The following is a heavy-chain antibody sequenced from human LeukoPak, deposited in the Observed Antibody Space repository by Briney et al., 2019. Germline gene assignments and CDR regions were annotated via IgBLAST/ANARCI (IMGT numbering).Heavy chain of an antibody. D-gene: IGHD4/OR15-4a*01. Sequence: SETLSLTCGVSGDSINSGHYWGWIRQPPGKGLEWIGSMYHSGSTYYNPSLKSRVTISIDTSKNQFSLKLRSVTAADTAVHFCARNVTMVLPGQGAFDIWGQGTMVTVSS. V-gene: IGHV4-38-2*01. CDR3: ARNVTMVLPGQGAFDI. J-gene: IGHJ3*02. CDR1: GDSINSGHY. CDR2: MYHSGST.